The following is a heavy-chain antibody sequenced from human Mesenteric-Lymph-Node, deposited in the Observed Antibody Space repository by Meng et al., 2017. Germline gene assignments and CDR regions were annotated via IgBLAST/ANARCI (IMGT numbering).Heavy chain of an antibody. CDR2: IYYSGST. V-gene: IGHV4-59*01. D-gene: IGHD2-21*01. J-gene: IGHJ3*02. CDR3: ATEGYYHLGALDI. Sequence: SETLSLTCTVSGGSISSYYWSWIRQPPGKGLEWIGYIYYSGSTNYNPSLKSRVTISVDTSKNQFSLKLSSVTAADTAVYYCATEGYYHLGALDIWGQGTLVTVSS. CDR1: GGSISSYY.